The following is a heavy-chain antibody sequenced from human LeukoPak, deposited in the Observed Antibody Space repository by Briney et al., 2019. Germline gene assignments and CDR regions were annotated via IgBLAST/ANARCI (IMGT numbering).Heavy chain of an antibody. CDR1: GYAFTSYD. Sequence: ASVKVSCKASGYAFTSYDINWVRQATGQGLEWMGWMNPNSGNTGYAQKFQGRVTMTRNTSISTAYMELSSLRSEDTAVYYCARVPMRRSWYFDYWGQGTLVTVSS. V-gene: IGHV1-8*01. CDR2: MNPNSGNT. J-gene: IGHJ4*02. CDR3: ARVPMRRSWYFDY. D-gene: IGHD1-26*01.